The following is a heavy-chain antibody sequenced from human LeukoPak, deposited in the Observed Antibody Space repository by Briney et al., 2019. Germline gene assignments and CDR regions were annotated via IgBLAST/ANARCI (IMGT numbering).Heavy chain of an antibody. CDR2: ISSSGDST. CDR3: AREGGELASLGPIPTFDY. CDR1: GFTFSSYA. D-gene: IGHD6-13*01. Sequence: PGGSLRLSCAASGFTFSSYAMSWVRQAPGKGLEWVSAISSSGDSTYYADSVKGRFTISRDNAKNSLYLQMNSLRAEDTAVYYCAREGGELASLGPIPTFDYWGQGTLVTVSS. V-gene: IGHV3-23*01. J-gene: IGHJ4*02.